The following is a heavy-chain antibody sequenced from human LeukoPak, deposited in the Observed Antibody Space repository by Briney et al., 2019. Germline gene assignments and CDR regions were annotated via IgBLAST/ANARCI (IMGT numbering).Heavy chain of an antibody. D-gene: IGHD3-3*01. CDR3: AKDFDFWSGYPTPFDY. V-gene: IGHV3-23*01. CDR1: GVTFSGDA. Sequence: TGGALRVSCAASGVTFSGDAMRWVRQAPGKGLWCGSAISGSGGSTSYAAHVKGRFTISRDNSKPTMYLQMNRLRAEDTAVYYCAKDFDFWSGYPTPFDYWGQGTLVTVSS. CDR2: ISGSGGST. J-gene: IGHJ4*02.